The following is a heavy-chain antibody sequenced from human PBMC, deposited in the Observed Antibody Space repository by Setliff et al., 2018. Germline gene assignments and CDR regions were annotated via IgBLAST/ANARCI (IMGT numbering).Heavy chain of an antibody. D-gene: IGHD5-18*01. J-gene: IGHJ4*02. CDR2: IIPIFGTA. V-gene: IGHV1-69*13. Sequence: SVKVSCKVSGGAFSTSAISWVRQAPGQGLEWMGGIIPIFGTANYAQKFQGRVTITADESTSTAYMELRSLTSDDSAFYYCARAPSVELVTIRTNSWFTYWGQGTLVTVSS. CDR1: GGAFSTSA. CDR3: ARAPSVELVTIRTNSWFTY.